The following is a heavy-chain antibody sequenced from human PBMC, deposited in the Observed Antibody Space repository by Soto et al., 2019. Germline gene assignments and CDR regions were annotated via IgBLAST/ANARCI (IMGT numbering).Heavy chain of an antibody. CDR3: ARLVLYGGNFDY. CDR1: GGSISSSSYY. J-gene: IGHJ4*02. CDR2: IYYSGST. D-gene: IGHD4-17*01. Sequence: QLQLQESGPGLVKPSETLSLTCTVSGGSISSSSYYWGWIRQPPGKGLEWIGSIYYSGSTYYNPSLKSRVTISVDTSKNQFSLKLSSVTAADTAVYYCARLVLYGGNFDYWGQGTLVTVSS. V-gene: IGHV4-39*01.